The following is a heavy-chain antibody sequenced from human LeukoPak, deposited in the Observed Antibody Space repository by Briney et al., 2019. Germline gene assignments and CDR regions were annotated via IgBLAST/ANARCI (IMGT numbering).Heavy chain of an antibody. D-gene: IGHD6-6*01. CDR1: GGTFSDST. Sequence: GASVKVSCKVSGGTFSDSTLSWVRQVPGQGLEWMGGIISISGSPNYAQRFQGRVTFTTDEFTSTAYMELRSLTSEDTAVYYCAGGFQAARLHMFEFWGQGSLVTVSS. V-gene: IGHV1-69*05. CDR3: AGGFQAARLHMFEF. J-gene: IGHJ4*02. CDR2: IISISGSP.